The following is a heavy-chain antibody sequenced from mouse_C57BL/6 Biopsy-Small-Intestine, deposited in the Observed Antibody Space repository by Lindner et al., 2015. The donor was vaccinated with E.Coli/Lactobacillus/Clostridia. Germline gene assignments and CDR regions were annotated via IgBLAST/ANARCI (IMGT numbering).Heavy chain of an antibody. CDR3: ARGGNNYVLDF. CDR2: IYPRNGNT. CDR1: GYTFTSYG. D-gene: IGHD5-2*01. V-gene: IGHV1-81*01. Sequence: VQLQESGAELARPGASVKLSCKASGYTFTSYGISWVKQRTGQGLEWIGEIYPRNGNTYYNEKFKGKATLTADKSSSTAYIDLRSLTSEDSAVYFCARGGNNYVLDFWGQGTTLTVSS. J-gene: IGHJ2*01.